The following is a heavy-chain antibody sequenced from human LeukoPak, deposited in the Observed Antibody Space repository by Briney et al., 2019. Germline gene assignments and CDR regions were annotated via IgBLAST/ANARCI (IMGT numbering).Heavy chain of an antibody. CDR2: ISAYNGNT. V-gene: IGHV1-18*01. CDR1: GYTFTSYG. Sequence: ASVKVSCKASGYTFTSYGISWARQAPGQGLEWMGWISAYNGNTNYAQKLQGRVTMTTDTSTSTAYMELRSLRSDDTAVYYCARVYGGGYDSSGYLDYWGQGTLVTVSS. D-gene: IGHD3-22*01. J-gene: IGHJ4*02. CDR3: ARVYGGGYDSSGYLDY.